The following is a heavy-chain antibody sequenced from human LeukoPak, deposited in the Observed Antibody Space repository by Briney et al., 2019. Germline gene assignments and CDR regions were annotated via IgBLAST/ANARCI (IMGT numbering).Heavy chain of an antibody. J-gene: IGHJ3*02. D-gene: IGHD3-10*01. V-gene: IGHV1-2*04. CDR1: GYTFTGYY. Sequence: ASVKVSCKASGYTFTGYYMHWVRQAPGQGLEWMGWINPNSGGTNYAQKFQGWVTMTRDTSISTAYMELSRLRSDDTAVYYCARAGPGSINNHYYGSGSNAFDIWGQGTMVTVSS. CDR2: INPNSGGT. CDR3: ARAGPGSINNHYYGSGSNAFDI.